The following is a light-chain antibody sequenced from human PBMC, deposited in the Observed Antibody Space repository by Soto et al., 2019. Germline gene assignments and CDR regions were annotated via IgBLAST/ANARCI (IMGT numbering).Light chain of an antibody. V-gene: IGKV3-15*01. Sequence: EIVMTQSPATLSVSPGERATLSCRASQSVSSNIAWYQQKPGQAPRLLIYGASTRATGIPARFSGSGSGTEFTLTISSLQSEDFAVYYCQQCNNWPYTFGQGTKLEIK. CDR1: QSVSSN. J-gene: IGKJ2*01. CDR3: QQCNNWPYT. CDR2: GAS.